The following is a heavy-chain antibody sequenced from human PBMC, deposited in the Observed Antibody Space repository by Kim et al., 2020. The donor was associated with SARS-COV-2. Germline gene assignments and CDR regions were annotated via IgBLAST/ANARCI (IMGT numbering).Heavy chain of an antibody. V-gene: IGHV4-34*01. CDR3: ARDIEMATTKGYWFDP. D-gene: IGHD5-12*01. J-gene: IGHJ5*02. Sequence: LKSRVTISVDTSKNQFSLKLSSVTAADTAVYYCARDIEMATTKGYWFDPWGQGTLVTVSS.